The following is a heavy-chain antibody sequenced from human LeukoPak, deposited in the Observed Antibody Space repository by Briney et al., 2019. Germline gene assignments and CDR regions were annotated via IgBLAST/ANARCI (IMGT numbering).Heavy chain of an antibody. CDR1: GGTFSSYA. Sequence: SVKVSCNASGGTFSSYAISWVRQAPGQGLEWMGGIIPIFGTANYAQKFQGRVTITADKSTSTAYMELSSLRSEDTAVFYCARPPAREHAGDAFDIWGQGTMVTASS. CDR3: ARPPAREHAGDAFDI. V-gene: IGHV1-69*06. D-gene: IGHD1-14*01. CDR2: IIPIFGTA. J-gene: IGHJ3*02.